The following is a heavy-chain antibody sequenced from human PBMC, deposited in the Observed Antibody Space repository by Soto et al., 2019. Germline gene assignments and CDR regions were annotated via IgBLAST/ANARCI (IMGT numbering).Heavy chain of an antibody. CDR3: ARVYCSRGSCYSIDY. Sequence: ASVKVSFKASGYTFTSYYMHWVRQAPGQGLEWMGIINPSNSTTYAQKFQGRVTMTRDTSTSTVYMELSSLRSEDTAVYYCARVYCSRGSCYSIDYWGLGTLVTVSS. CDR1: GYTFTSYY. D-gene: IGHD2-15*01. V-gene: IGHV1-46*03. CDR2: INPSNST. J-gene: IGHJ4*02.